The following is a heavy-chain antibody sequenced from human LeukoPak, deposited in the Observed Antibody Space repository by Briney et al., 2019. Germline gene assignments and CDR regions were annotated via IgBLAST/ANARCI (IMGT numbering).Heavy chain of an antibody. D-gene: IGHD1-1*01. CDR2: IIPIFGTA. CDR3: VRENWNDLRIDY. Sequence: SVKVSCKASGGTFSSYAISWVRQAPGQGLEWMGGIIPIFGTANYAQKFQGRVTITADESTSTAYMELSSLRSEDTAVYYCVRENWNDLRIDYWGQGTLVTVSS. CDR1: GGTFSSYA. V-gene: IGHV1-69*13. J-gene: IGHJ4*02.